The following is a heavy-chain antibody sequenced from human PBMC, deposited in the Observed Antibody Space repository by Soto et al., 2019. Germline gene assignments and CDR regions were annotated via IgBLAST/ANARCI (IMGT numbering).Heavy chain of an antibody. CDR2: IYYSGNT. D-gene: IGHD6-6*01. J-gene: IGHJ4*02. Sequence: PSETLSLTCTVSGGSISSGGYYWTWIRQHPGKGLEWIAYIYYSGNTYYNPSLRSRITISVDTSKNQFSLKLSSVTAADTAVYYCARWEQLGRNFDYWGQGTLVTVSS. V-gene: IGHV4-31*03. CDR3: ARWEQLGRNFDY. CDR1: GGSISSGGYY.